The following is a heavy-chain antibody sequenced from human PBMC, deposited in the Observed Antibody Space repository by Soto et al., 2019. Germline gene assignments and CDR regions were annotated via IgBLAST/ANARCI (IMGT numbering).Heavy chain of an antibody. CDR3: ARDNVPGTALNYYYYGMDV. CDR1: GYTFTGYY. D-gene: IGHD2-8*01. J-gene: IGHJ6*02. CDR2: INPNSGGT. Sequence: ASVKVSCKASGYTFTGYYMHWVRQAPGQGLEWMGWINPNSGGTNYAQKFQGWVTMTRDTSISTAYMELSRLRSDDTAVYYCARDNVPGTALNYYYYGMDVWGRGTTVTVSS. V-gene: IGHV1-2*04.